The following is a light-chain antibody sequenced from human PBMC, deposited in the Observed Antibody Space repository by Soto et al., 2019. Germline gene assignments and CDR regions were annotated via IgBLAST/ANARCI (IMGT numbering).Light chain of an antibody. J-gene: IGLJ1*01. Sequence: QSALTQPASVSGSPGQSITISFTGTSSDVGGYNYVSWYQQHPGNAPKLMIYDVSHRPSGVSNRFSGSKSGNTASLTISGLQAEDEADYYCSSYTSSSTQVFGTGTKVTVL. CDR2: DVS. CDR3: SSYTSSSTQV. CDR1: SSDVGGYNY. V-gene: IGLV2-14*01.